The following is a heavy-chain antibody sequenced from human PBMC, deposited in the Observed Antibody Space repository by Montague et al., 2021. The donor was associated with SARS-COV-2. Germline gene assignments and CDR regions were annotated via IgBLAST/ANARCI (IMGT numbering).Heavy chain of an antibody. Sequence: SETLSLTCAVHGGSFSGYYWNWIRQRPGKGLEWIGEINHGGGTNYNPSLKNRLTISTDTSKNQFSLKLTSVAATDTAVYYCARLRDGVVPSPILGIGPYFTYYYMDVWAKGTTVTVS. D-gene: IGHD2-2*02. CDR3: ARLRDGVVPSPILGIGPYFTYYYMDV. CDR2: INHGGGT. CDR1: GGSFSGYY. J-gene: IGHJ6*03. V-gene: IGHV4-34*01.